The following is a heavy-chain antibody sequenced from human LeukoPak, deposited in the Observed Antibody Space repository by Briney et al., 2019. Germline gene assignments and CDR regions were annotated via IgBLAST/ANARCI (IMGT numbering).Heavy chain of an antibody. CDR1: GGSISSGDYS. J-gene: IGHJ5*02. CDR2: IYCSGST. Sequence: SQTLFLTCAVSGGSISSGDYSWSWIRQPSGKGLEWIGNIYCSGSTYYNPSLKSRVNISVDTSKNQFSLKLTSVTAADTAVYYCARSQFYGSGSYQGRWFDPWGQGTLVTVSS. V-gene: IGHV4-30-4*07. CDR3: ARSQFYGSGSYQGRWFDP. D-gene: IGHD3-10*01.